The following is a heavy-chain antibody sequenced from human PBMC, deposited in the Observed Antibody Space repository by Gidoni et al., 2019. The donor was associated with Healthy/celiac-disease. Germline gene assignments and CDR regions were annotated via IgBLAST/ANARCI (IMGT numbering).Heavy chain of an antibody. CDR2: INHSGST. D-gene: IGHD3-22*01. V-gene: IGHV4-34*01. CDR3: ARYRYGDSSGYYY. CDR1: GGSFSGYY. J-gene: IGHJ4*02. Sequence: QVQLQQWGAGLLKPSETLSLTCAVYGGSFSGYYWSWIRQPPGKGLEWIGEINHSGSTNYNPSLKSRVTISVDTSKNQFSLKLSSVTAADTAVYYCARYRYGDSSGYYYWGQGTLVTVSS.